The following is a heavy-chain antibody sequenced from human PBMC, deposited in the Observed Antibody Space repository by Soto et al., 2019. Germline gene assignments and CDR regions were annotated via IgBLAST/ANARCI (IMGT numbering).Heavy chain of an antibody. CDR2: IIPIFGTA. CDR1: GGTFSSYA. Sequence: SVKVSFKASGGTFSSYAISWLRQAPGQGLEWMGGIIPIFGTANYAQKFQGRVTITADESTSTAYMELSSLRSEDTAVYYCARGGYRPTPGISTENGYSYGPQDYYYYYGMDVWGQGTTVTVSS. D-gene: IGHD5-18*01. J-gene: IGHJ6*02. V-gene: IGHV1-69*13. CDR3: ARGGYRPTPGISTENGYSYGPQDYYYYYGMDV.